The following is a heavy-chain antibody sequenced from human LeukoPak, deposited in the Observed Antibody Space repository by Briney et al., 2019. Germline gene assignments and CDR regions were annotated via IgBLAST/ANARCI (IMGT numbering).Heavy chain of an antibody. CDR2: IRSDGSDT. Sequence: PGGSLRLSCAASGFTFSDTWMHWVRQAPGEGLVWVSRIRSDGSDTRYAESVKGRFTISRDNAKNTLYLQMNNLRAEDTAVYYCARDWFHAIDYWGQGTLVTVSS. D-gene: IGHD2/OR15-2a*01. CDR1: GFTFSDTW. J-gene: IGHJ4*02. CDR3: ARDWFHAIDY. V-gene: IGHV3-74*01.